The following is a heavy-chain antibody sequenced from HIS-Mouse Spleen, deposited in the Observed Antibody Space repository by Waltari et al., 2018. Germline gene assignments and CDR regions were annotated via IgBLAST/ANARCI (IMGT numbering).Heavy chain of an antibody. Sequence: EVQLVESGGGLVQPGGSLRLSCAASGFTFSSYDMHWVRQATGKGLEWVSAIGTAGDTYYPGSVKGRFTISRENAKNSLYLQMNSLRAGDTAVYYCARPSGPYGSSSWYWYFDLWGRGTLVTVSS. CDR2: IGTAGDT. CDR3: ARPSGPYGSSSWYWYFDL. D-gene: IGHD6-13*01. CDR1: GFTFSSYD. J-gene: IGHJ2*01. V-gene: IGHV3-13*01.